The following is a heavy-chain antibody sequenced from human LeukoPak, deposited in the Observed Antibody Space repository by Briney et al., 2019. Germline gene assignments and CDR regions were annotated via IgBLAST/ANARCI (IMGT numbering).Heavy chain of an antibody. CDR2: IYPGDSDT. J-gene: IGHJ5*02. CDR1: GYTFSDYR. CDR3: ARHGDGYNEGFDP. Sequence: GESLKISCKASGYTFSDYRIAWVRQMPGKGLEWMGIIYPGDSDTRYSPSFQGQVTISADKSISTAYLQWSSLKASDTAMYYCARHGDGYNEGFDPWGQGTLVTVSS. V-gene: IGHV5-51*01. D-gene: IGHD5-24*01.